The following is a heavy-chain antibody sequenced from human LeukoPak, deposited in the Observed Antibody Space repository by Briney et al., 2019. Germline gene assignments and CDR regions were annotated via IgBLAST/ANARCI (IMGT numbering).Heavy chain of an antibody. J-gene: IGHJ4*02. Sequence: SETLSLTCTVSGGSISSYYWSWIRQPPGKGLEWIGFIYYSGSTNYNPSLKSRVTISVDTSKNQFSLKLSSVTAADTAVYYCARGVTVVSPDYWGQGALVTVSS. V-gene: IGHV4-59*01. CDR2: IYYSGST. CDR1: GGSISSYY. D-gene: IGHD4-23*01. CDR3: ARGVTVVSPDY.